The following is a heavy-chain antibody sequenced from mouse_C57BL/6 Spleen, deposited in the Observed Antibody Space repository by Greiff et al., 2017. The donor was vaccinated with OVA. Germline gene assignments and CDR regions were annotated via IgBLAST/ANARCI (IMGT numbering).Heavy chain of an antibody. D-gene: IGHD1-1*01. CDR2: IYPSDSET. CDR1: GYTFTSYW. Sequence: QVHVKQPGAELVRPGSSVKLSCKASGYTFTSYWMDWVKQRPGQGLEWIGNIYPSDSETHYNQKFKDKATLTVDKSSSTAYMQLSSLTSEDSAVYYCARWDGSSPDYWGQGTTLTVSS. J-gene: IGHJ2*01. V-gene: IGHV1-61*01. CDR3: ARWDGSSPDY.